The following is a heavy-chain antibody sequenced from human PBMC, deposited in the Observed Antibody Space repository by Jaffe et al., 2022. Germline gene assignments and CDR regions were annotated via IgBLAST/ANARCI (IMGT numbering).Heavy chain of an antibody. CDR1: GGSISSYY. CDR2: IYYSGST. J-gene: IGHJ6*03. D-gene: IGHD3-3*01. Sequence: QVQLQESGPGLVKPSETLSLTCTVSGGSISSYYWSWIRQPPGKGLEWIGYIYYSGSTNYNPSLKSRVTISVDTSKNQFSLKLSSVTAADTAVYYCARLPNYDFWSGYYADYYYYYMDVWGKGTTVTVSS. CDR3: ARLPNYDFWSGYYADYYYYYMDV. V-gene: IGHV4-59*01.